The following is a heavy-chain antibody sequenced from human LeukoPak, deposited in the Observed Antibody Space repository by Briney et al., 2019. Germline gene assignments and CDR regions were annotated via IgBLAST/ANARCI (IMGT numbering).Heavy chain of an antibody. Sequence: GGSLRLSCAASGFTFSNAWMSWVRQAPGRGLEWVGRIKSKTDGGTTDYAAPVKGRFTISRDDSKNTLYLQMNSLRVEDTAVYYCANLGSSELRVPASQGNWGQGTLVTVSS. CDR2: IKSKTDGGTT. V-gene: IGHV3-15*01. CDR1: GFTFSNAW. D-gene: IGHD2-2*01. J-gene: IGHJ4*02. CDR3: ANLGSSELRVPASQGN.